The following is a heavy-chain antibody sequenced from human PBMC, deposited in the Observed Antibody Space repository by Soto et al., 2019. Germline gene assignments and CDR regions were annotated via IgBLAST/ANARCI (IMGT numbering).Heavy chain of an antibody. D-gene: IGHD3-16*01. CDR1: GFTFSSYA. V-gene: IGHV3-23*01. Sequence: GGSLRLSCAASGFTFSSYAMSWVRQAPGKGLEWVSAISGSGGSTYYSDAVRGRFTISRDNSKNTLYLQMNSLRAEDTAVFYCANDWFGLSAHIDYWGQGTLVTVSS. J-gene: IGHJ4*02. CDR3: ANDWFGLSAHIDY. CDR2: ISGSGGST.